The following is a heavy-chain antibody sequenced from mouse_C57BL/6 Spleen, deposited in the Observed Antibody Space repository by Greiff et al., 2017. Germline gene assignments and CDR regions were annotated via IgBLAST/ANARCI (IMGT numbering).Heavy chain of an antibody. CDR1: GYTFTSYW. Sequence: QVQLQQPGAELVKPGASVKVSCKASGYTFTSYWMHWVKQRPGQGLEWIGRIHPSDSDTNYNQKFKGKATLTVDKSSSTAYMQLSSLTSEDSAVYYCATPSCYSNPLFAYWGQGTLVTVSA. V-gene: IGHV1-74*01. J-gene: IGHJ3*01. CDR3: ATPSCYSNPLFAY. D-gene: IGHD2-5*01. CDR2: IHPSDSDT.